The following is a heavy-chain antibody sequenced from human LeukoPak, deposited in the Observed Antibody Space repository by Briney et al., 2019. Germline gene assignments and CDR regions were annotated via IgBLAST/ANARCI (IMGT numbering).Heavy chain of an antibody. D-gene: IGHD2-15*01. J-gene: IGHJ1*01. V-gene: IGHV4-59*01. CDR1: GGSITSYC. Sequence: PSETLSLTCTVSGGSITSYCWTWIRQPPAPGLGWIGYIYHSGTTNYNPSFKGRVTISVDTSKTQFSLRLTSVTAADTAVYFCAQLAPYSPAYSQQWGQGTLVTVSS. CDR3: AQLAPYSPAYSQQ. CDR2: IYHSGTT.